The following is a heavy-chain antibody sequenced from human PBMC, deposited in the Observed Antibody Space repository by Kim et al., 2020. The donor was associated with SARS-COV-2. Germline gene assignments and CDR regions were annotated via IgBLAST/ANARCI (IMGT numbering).Heavy chain of an antibody. Sequence: STYYADSVKGRFTISRNNTHTTLFLQMNTLRAEYTAVYYCAKLAPGYFDYWGQGTLVTVSS. CDR2: ST. D-gene: IGHD3-3*02. V-gene: IGHV3-23*01. J-gene: IGHJ4*02. CDR3: AKLAPGYFDY.